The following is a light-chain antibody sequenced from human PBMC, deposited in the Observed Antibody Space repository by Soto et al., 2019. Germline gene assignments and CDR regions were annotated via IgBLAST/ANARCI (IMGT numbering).Light chain of an antibody. J-gene: IGKJ2*01. CDR3: QQSFTTPPYT. V-gene: IGKV1-39*01. CDR1: QSVSSY. Sequence: DTQMTQSPSSLSASVGDRVIITCRASQSVSSYLNWYQQKLGQAPKLLISAASNLRSGVPSRFSGSGSGTEFTLTISGLEVEDFAIYFCQQSFTTPPYTFGQGTRL. CDR2: AAS.